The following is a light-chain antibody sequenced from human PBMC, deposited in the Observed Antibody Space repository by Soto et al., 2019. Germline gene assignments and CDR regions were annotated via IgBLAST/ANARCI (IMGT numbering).Light chain of an antibody. CDR3: HQYNSYHT. CDR1: QSVNSW. J-gene: IGKJ4*01. CDR2: DAS. Sequence: DIQMTQSPSTLSAFVGVRVTITCLASQSVNSWLAWYQQRPGKAPKLLIYDASTLESGVPSRFSGSGSGTEFSLTISSLQPDDFATYYCHQYNSYHTFGGGTKVDIK. V-gene: IGKV1-5*01.